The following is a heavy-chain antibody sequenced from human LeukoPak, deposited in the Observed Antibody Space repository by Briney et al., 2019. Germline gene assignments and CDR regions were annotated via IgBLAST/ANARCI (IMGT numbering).Heavy chain of an antibody. CDR2: ISSSGSTI. V-gene: IGHV3-48*03. CDR1: GFTFSSYE. D-gene: IGHD3-9*01. J-gene: IGHJ4*02. CDR3: ARESLGGYFNRLSPFDY. Sequence: GGSLRLSCAASGFTFSSYEMNWVRQAPGKGLEGVSYISSSGSTIYYADSVKGRFTISRDNAKNSLYLQMNSLRAEDTAVYYCARESLGGYFNRLSPFDYWGQGTLVTVSS.